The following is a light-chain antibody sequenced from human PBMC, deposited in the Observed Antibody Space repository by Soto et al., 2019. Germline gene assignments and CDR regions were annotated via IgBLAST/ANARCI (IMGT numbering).Light chain of an antibody. V-gene: IGKV1-39*01. CDR2: GAS. Sequence: DLQMTQSPSSLSESVGDRVTITCRASQSVDTYLNWYQQKPGKAPKLLIYGASSLQSGVPSRFSGIGSGTDFTLTISSLQPEDSATYYCQQSYRTPRSFGQGTKVEVK. CDR3: QQSYRTPRS. CDR1: QSVDTY. J-gene: IGKJ1*01.